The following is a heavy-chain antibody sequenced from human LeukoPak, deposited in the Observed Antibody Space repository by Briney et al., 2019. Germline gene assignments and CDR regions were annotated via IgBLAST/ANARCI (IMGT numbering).Heavy chain of an antibody. V-gene: IGHV3-30*18. Sequence: GGSLRLSCAASGFTFSSYGMHWIRQAPGKGLEWVALISYNGRNNYYADSVKGRFTISRDNSKNTLYLQVSSLRTEDTAVYFCAKDNRGYFDFWGQGTLVTVSS. CDR3: AKDNRGYFDF. D-gene: IGHD3-16*01. CDR1: GFTFSSYG. J-gene: IGHJ4*02. CDR2: ISYNGRNN.